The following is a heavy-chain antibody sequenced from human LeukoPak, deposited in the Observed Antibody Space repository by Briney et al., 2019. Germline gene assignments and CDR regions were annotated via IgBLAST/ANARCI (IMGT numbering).Heavy chain of an antibody. CDR2: IYYSGST. CDR1: GGSISSGGYY. Sequence: SETLSLTCTVSGGSISSGGYYWSWIRQHPGKGLEWIGYIYYSGSTYHNPSLKSRVTISVDTSKNQFSLKLSSVTAADTAVYYCARTTGLHYYDSSLFDYWGQGTLVTVSS. J-gene: IGHJ4*02. D-gene: IGHD3-22*01. CDR3: ARTTGLHYYDSSLFDY. V-gene: IGHV4-31*03.